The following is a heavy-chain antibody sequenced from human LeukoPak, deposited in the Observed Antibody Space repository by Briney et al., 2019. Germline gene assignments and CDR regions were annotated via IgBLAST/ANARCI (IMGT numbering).Heavy chain of an antibody. CDR2: INPNSGGT. CDR1: GYTFTGYY. J-gene: IGHJ4*02. Sequence: ASVKVSCKASGYTFTGYYMHWVRQAPGQGLEGMGRINPNSGGTNYAQKFQGRVTMTRDTSISTAYMELSRLRSDDTAVYYCGIAGVVTTIDYWGQGTLVTVPS. D-gene: IGHD3-3*01. V-gene: IGHV1-2*06. CDR3: GIAGVVTTIDY.